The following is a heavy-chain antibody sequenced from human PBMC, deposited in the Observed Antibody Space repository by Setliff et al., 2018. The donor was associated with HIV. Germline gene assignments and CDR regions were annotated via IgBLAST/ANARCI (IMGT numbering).Heavy chain of an antibody. CDR1: GYNFINND. CDR3: ARKHKVSLGRGIVVLWGFDP. Sequence: GASVKVSCKASGYNFINNDINWVRQATGQGLGWMGWMNPNSGNSGYAQKFQGRVTMTRSTSFSTAYMELSNLTSEDTAIYYCARKHKVSLGRGIVVLWGFDPWGQGTLVTVSS. D-gene: IGHD3-10*01. CDR2: MNPNSGNS. J-gene: IGHJ5*02. V-gene: IGHV1-8*02.